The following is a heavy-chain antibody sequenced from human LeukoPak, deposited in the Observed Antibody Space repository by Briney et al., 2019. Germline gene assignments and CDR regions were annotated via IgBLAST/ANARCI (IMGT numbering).Heavy chain of an antibody. V-gene: IGHV3-7*01. CDR2: IKQDGSEK. D-gene: IGHD6-19*01. J-gene: IGHJ4*02. CDR1: GFIFSSYW. CDR3: IGGWTKGIYFDY. Sequence: PGRSLRLSCAASGFIFSSYWMSWVRQAPGKGLEWVANIKQDGSEKYYVDSVKGRFTISRDNAKNSLYLQMNSLRAEDTAVYYCIGGWTKGIYFDYWGQGTLVTVSS.